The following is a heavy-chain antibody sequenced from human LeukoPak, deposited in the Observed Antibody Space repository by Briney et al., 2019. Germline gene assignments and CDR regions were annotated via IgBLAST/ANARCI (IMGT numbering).Heavy chain of an antibody. Sequence: ASVKVSCKASGYTFTTYYIHWVRQAPGQGLEWMALINPSGGSTHYAQKFQGRVTVTTDTSTSTVYMELTSLRSEDTAVYYCACLPYAFDIWGQGTMVTVSS. CDR2: INPSGGST. CDR1: GYTFTTYY. V-gene: IGHV1-46*01. J-gene: IGHJ3*02. CDR3: ACLPYAFDI.